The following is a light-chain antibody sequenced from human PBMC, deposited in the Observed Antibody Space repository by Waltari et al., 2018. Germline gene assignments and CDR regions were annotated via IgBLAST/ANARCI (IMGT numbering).Light chain of an antibody. V-gene: IGLV1-47*01. Sequence: QSVLTQPPSASGTPGQRVSISCSGSYSNLGSNILYWYQQLPGAAPKLLIYRNDQRPSGVPDRFSASKYGTSASLAISGLRSEDEAVYYCAAWDESHYVFGPGTKVTVL. CDR2: RND. CDR1: YSNLGSNI. J-gene: IGLJ1*01. CDR3: AAWDESHYV.